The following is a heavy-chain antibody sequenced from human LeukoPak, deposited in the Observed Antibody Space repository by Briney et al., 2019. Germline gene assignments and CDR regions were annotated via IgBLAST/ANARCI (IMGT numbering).Heavy chain of an antibody. V-gene: IGHV4-59*12. J-gene: IGHJ4*02. Sequence: SSETLSLTCTVSGGSISSYYWSWIRQPPGKGLEWIGYIYYSGSTNYNPSLKCRVTISVDTSKNQFSLKLSSVTAADTAVYYCARGPPPDFDYWGRGTLVTVSS. CDR3: ARGPPPDFDY. CDR2: IYYSGST. CDR1: GGSISSYY.